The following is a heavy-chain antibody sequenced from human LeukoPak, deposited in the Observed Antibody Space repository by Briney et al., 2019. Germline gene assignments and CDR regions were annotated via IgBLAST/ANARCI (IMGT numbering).Heavy chain of an antibody. Sequence: SETLSLTCAVYGGSFSGYYWSWIRKPPGKGLEWIGEINHSGSTNYNPSLKSRVTISVDTSKDQFSLKLSTVTAADTAEYYCARGTYGYSSSLYSPHYYYYMDVWGKGTTVTVSS. V-gene: IGHV4-34*01. CDR1: GGSFSGYY. D-gene: IGHD6-13*01. CDR2: INHSGST. J-gene: IGHJ6*03. CDR3: ARGTYGYSSSLYSPHYYYYMDV.